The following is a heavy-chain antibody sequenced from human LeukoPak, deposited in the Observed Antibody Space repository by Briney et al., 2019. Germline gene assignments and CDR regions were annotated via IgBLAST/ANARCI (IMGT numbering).Heavy chain of an antibody. CDR2: ISSSGTTI. CDR3: AKDGGAHFDH. D-gene: IGHD2-15*01. V-gene: IGHV3-48*03. Sequence: GGSLRLSCAASGFTFSSYEMNWVRQAPGKGLEWVSYISSSGTTISYAQSVKGRFTITRDNAQNSLTLHMNTLRADDTAVYYCAKDGGAHFDHWGQGTLVTVSS. CDR1: GFTFSSYE. J-gene: IGHJ4*02.